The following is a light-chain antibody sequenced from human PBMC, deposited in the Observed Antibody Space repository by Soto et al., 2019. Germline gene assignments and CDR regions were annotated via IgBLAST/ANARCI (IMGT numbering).Light chain of an antibody. Sequence: CRASQGISNYLAWYQQKPGKVPKLLIYAASTLQSGVPSRFSGSGSGTDFTLTISTRQPEEAATYNCQNHNTAPQTVGQGTKVDIK. CDR2: AAS. CDR1: QGISNY. V-gene: IGKV1-27*01. CDR3: QNHNTAPQT. J-gene: IGKJ1*01.